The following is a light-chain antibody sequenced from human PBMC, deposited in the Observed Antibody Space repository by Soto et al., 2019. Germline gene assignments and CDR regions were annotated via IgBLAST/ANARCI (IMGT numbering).Light chain of an antibody. CDR1: SSDIGGYNY. V-gene: IGLV2-14*03. CDR3: SSHTRSSTLV. CDR2: DVS. J-gene: IGLJ2*01. Sequence: QSALTQPASVSGSPGQSITISCTGTSSDIGGYNYVSWYQQHPGKAPKLMIHDVSNRPSGVSNRFSGSKSGNTASLTISGLQAEDEAEYYCSSHTRSSTLVFGGGTKLTVL.